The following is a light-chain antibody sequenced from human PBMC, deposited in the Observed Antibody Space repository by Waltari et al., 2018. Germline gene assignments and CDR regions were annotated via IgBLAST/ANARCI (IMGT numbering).Light chain of an antibody. CDR2: GKE. Sequence: SSELTQGPDVSVALGQTVKITCPGDSLRTSYASWYQVKQGQAPVLVLFGKEKRPSGIPDRISGYSSGTTSSLTITGAQAEDEADYYCHSRKGRDNQVVFGGGTKLTVL. CDR3: HSRKGRDNQVV. V-gene: IGLV3-19*01. CDR1: SLRTSY. J-gene: IGLJ3*02.